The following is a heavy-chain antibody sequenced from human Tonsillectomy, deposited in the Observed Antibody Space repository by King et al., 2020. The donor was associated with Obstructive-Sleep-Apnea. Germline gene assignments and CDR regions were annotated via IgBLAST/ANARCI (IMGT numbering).Heavy chain of an antibody. CDR2: IYYSGSA. CDR1: GGSISSTSYY. J-gene: IGHJ4*02. D-gene: IGHD1-1*01. Sequence: QLQESGPGLVKPSETLSLTCSVSGGSISSTSYYWDWIRQPPGKGLEWIGYIYYSGSAYYNPSLKSRGPISVAMSKNQFSLRVSSVTAADTAVYYCASRRRYPSYFDYWGQGTLVTVSS. CDR3: ASRRRYPSYFDY. V-gene: IGHV4-39*01.